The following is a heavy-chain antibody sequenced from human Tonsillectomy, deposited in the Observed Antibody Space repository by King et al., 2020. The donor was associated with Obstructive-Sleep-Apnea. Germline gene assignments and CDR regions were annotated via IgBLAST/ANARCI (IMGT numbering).Heavy chain of an antibody. Sequence: QLVQSGGGLVQPGGSLRLSCAASGFTFSSYAMSWVRQAPGKGLEWVSAISGSGGSTYYADSVKGRFTISRDNSKNTLYLQMNSLRAEDTAVYYCAKDLYCSSTSCYAGFDYWGQGTLVTVSS. CDR1: GFTFSSYA. V-gene: IGHV3-23*04. D-gene: IGHD2-2*01. CDR2: ISGSGGST. J-gene: IGHJ4*02. CDR3: AKDLYCSSTSCYAGFDY.